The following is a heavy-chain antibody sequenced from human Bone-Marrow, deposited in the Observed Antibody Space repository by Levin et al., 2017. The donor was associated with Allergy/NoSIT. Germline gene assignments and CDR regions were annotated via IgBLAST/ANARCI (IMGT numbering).Heavy chain of an antibody. CDR1: GFAFSSYS. Sequence: RAGGSLRLSCAASGFAFSSYSLNWVRQAPGKGLELVSSIASSSSHTYYADALQGRFTISRDNAKNSLFLQMDNLRAEDTAMYYCARGQGGWQLLPFDYWGQGVLVTVSS. D-gene: IGHD2-15*01. CDR2: IASSSSHT. V-gene: IGHV3-21*01. CDR3: ARGQGGWQLLPFDY. J-gene: IGHJ4*02.